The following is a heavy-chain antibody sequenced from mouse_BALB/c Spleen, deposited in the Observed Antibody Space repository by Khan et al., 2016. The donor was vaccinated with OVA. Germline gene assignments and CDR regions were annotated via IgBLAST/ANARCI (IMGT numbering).Heavy chain of an antibody. D-gene: IGHD2-14*01. Sequence: QVQLKESGPGLVQPSQSLSITCTVSGFSLTTYGVHWVRQSPGKSLEWLGVIWSGGSTEYNTPFISRLSINKDNSKSQVFFKMNSLLADDTAMYYCARRSYMYDFTYWGQGTLVTVSA. CDR1: GFSLTTYG. CDR2: IWSGGST. CDR3: ARRSYMYDFTY. V-gene: IGHV2-2*01. J-gene: IGHJ3*01.